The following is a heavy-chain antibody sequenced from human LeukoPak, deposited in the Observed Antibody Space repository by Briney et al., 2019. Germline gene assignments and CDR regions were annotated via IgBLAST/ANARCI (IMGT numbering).Heavy chain of an antibody. J-gene: IGHJ3*02. CDR2: ITTSGGST. CDR1: GFTFSSYA. V-gene: IGHV3-23*01. CDR3: AKDHYVSGRYDAFDI. Sequence: QPGGSLRLSCAASGFTFSSYAMSWVRQAPGEGLEWVSSITTSGGSTYYAESVKGRFTISRDNAKNTLYLQMNSLRAEDTAVYYCAKDHYVSGRYDAFDIWGQGTMVTVSS. D-gene: IGHD3-10*01.